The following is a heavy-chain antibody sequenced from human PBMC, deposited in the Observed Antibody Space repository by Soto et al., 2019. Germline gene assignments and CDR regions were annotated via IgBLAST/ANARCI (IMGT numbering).Heavy chain of an antibody. J-gene: IGHJ4*02. D-gene: IGHD1-1*01. V-gene: IGHV4-59*08. Sequence: PSETQYVTCTVSGGSISSYYWSWFRQPPGKGLEWIGYIYYSGSTNYNPSLKSRVTISVDTSKNQFSLKLSSVTAADTAVYYCARRYGSSFDYWGQGTLVTVSS. CDR3: ARRYGSSFDY. CDR1: GGSISSYY. CDR2: IYYSGST.